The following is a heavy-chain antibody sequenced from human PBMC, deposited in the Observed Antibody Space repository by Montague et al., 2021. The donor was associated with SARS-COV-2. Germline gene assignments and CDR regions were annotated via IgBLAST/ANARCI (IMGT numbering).Heavy chain of an antibody. CDR1: GFPFSSYA. D-gene: IGHD2/OR15-2a*01. CDR2: ISYDGSNK. CDR3: ARDLSYYGMDV. V-gene: IGHV3-30-3*01. J-gene: IGHJ6*02. Sequence: SLRLSCAASGFPFSSYAMHWVRQAPGKGLEWVAVISYDGSNKYYADSVKGRFTISRDNSENTLYLQMNSLRAEDTAVYYCARDLSYYGMDVWGQGTTVTVSS.